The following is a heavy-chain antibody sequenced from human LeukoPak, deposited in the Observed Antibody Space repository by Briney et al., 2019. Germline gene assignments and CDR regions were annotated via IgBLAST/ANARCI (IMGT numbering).Heavy chain of an antibody. Sequence: PSETLSLTCAVSGDFISTGYYWGWIRQPPGKELEWIGSLYHSGSTYYNPSLKSRVTISVDTSKNHFSLKLSSVTAADTAVYYCARDTYCTNGVCYLDYWGQGTLLTVSS. CDR1: GDFISTGYY. J-gene: IGHJ4*02. CDR2: LYHSGST. CDR3: ARDTYCTNGVCYLDY. D-gene: IGHD2-8*01. V-gene: IGHV4-38-2*02.